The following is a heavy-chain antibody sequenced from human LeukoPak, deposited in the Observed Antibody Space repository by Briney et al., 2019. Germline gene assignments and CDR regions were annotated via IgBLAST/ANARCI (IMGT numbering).Heavy chain of an antibody. CDR1: GFTFSSYG. V-gene: IGHV3-21*01. Sequence: GGSLRLSCAASGFTFSSYGMHWVRQAPGKGLEWVSSISSSSSYIYYADSVKGRFTISRDNTKKSLFLQMNSLRAEDTAVYYCARVEGHCSGGSCYNYYFDLWGRGTLVTVSS. J-gene: IGHJ2*01. D-gene: IGHD2-15*01. CDR2: ISSSSSYI. CDR3: ARVEGHCSGGSCYNYYFDL.